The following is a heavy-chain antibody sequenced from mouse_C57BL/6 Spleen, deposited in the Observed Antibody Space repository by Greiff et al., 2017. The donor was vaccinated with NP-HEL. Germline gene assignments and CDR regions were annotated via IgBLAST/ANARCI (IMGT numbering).Heavy chain of an antibody. Sequence: QVQLQQPGAELVKPGASVKVSCKASGYPFPSSWLHWLKQGPAQGLEWIGRIHPSDSDTNYNQKFKVKATLTVDKSSSTAYMQLSSLTSEDSAVYYCAISLQGYFDVWGTGTTVTVSS. CDR3: AISLQGYFDV. CDR1: GYPFPSSW. CDR2: IHPSDSDT. V-gene: IGHV1-74*01. D-gene: IGHD6-2*01. J-gene: IGHJ1*03.